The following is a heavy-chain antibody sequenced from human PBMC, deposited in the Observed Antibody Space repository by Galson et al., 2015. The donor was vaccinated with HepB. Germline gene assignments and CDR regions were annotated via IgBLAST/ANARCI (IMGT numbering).Heavy chain of an antibody. CDR1: GFTFSRYS. Sequence: SLRLSCAASGFTFSRYSMNWVRQAPGKGLEWVSSISSSSSYIYYADSVKGRFTISRDNAKNSLYLQMNSLRAEDTAVYYCARDPLYCGGDCYSLDYWGQGTLVTVSS. D-gene: IGHD2-21*02. V-gene: IGHV3-21*01. J-gene: IGHJ4*02. CDR2: ISSSSSYI. CDR3: ARDPLYCGGDCYSLDY.